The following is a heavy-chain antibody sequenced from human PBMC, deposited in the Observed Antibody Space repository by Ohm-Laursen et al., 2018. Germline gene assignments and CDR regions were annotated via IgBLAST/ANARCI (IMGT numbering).Heavy chain of an antibody. CDR1: GFTFDDHA. Sequence: SLRLSCSASGFTFDDHAMHWVRQAPGKGLEWVSGISWNSGSIGYADSVKGRFTISRDNAKNSLYLQMNSLRAEDTALYYCAKDMVSVTTGAISGGQGTLVTVSS. D-gene: IGHD4-17*01. CDR3: AKDMVSVTTGAIS. CDR2: ISWNSGSI. V-gene: IGHV3-9*01. J-gene: IGHJ4*02.